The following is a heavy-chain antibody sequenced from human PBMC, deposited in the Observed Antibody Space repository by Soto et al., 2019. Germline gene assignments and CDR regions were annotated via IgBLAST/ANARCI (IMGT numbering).Heavy chain of an antibody. CDR3: TRAARYYDSSGYYHDWFDP. Sequence: GGSLRLSCTASGFTFGDYAMSWVRQAPGKGLEWVGFIRSKAYGGTTEYAASVKGRFTISRGDSKSIAYLQMNSLKTEDTAVYYCTRAARYYDSSGYYHDWFDPWGQGTLVTVSS. D-gene: IGHD3-22*01. J-gene: IGHJ5*02. V-gene: IGHV3-49*04. CDR1: GFTFGDYA. CDR2: IRSKAYGGTT.